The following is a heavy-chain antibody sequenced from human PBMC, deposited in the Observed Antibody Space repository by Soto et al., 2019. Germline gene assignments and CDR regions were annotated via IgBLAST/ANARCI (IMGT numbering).Heavy chain of an antibody. CDR3: ARGLRNYYGVDV. V-gene: IGHV3-74*01. J-gene: IGHJ6*02. CDR1: GFTFSSYW. D-gene: IGHD5-12*01. CDR2: IKFDESTT. Sequence: VQVVESGGGLIQPGGSLRLSCVVSGFTFSSYWMHWVRQAPGKGLVWVSRIKFDESTTSYADSVKGRFTISRDNAKNTVYLQMNSLRAEDTGVYYCARGLRNYYGVDVWGQGTTVTVSS.